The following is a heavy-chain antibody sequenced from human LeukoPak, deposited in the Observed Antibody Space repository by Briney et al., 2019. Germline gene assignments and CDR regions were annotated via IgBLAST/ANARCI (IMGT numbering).Heavy chain of an antibody. CDR2: ISGTGDDT. CDR1: EFTFRAYA. Sequence: GGSLRLSCAASEFTFRAYALTWVRQAPGKGLEWVSSISGTGDDTYYADSAKGRFTISRDNSNDTLFLLMSSLRAEDTAVSYCAKWAGDVTHANAWYGSLDHWGLGTPVTVSS. J-gene: IGHJ4*02. CDR3: AKWAGDVTHANAWYGSLDH. V-gene: IGHV3-23*01. D-gene: IGHD6-13*01.